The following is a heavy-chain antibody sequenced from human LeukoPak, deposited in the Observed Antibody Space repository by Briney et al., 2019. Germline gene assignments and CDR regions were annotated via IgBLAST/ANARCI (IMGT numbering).Heavy chain of an antibody. V-gene: IGHV3-30*02. CDR2: VRYDGSNE. CDR3: AREADSGYRSEGPKY. D-gene: IGHD5-12*01. J-gene: IGHJ4*02. Sequence: GGSLRLSCAVSGFALSSSVMQWARQAPGMGLEWVAFVRYDGSNEYYADSVKGRFTISRDNCKYTLYLQKNSLRVEVTAVSSCAREADSGYRSEGPKYWGLGTLVTVSS. CDR1: GFALSSSV.